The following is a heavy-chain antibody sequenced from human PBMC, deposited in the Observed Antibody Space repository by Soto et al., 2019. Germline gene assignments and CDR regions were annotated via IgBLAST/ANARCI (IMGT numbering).Heavy chain of an antibody. Sequence: GGSLRLSCAASGFTFSSYGMHWVRQAPGKGLEWVAVISYDGSNKYYADSVKGRFTISRDNSKNPLYLQMNSLRAEDTAVYYCAKERDPRSGSYVFGYWGQGTLVTVSS. CDR3: AKERDPRSGSYVFGY. J-gene: IGHJ4*02. D-gene: IGHD1-26*01. V-gene: IGHV3-30*18. CDR1: GFTFSSYG. CDR2: ISYDGSNK.